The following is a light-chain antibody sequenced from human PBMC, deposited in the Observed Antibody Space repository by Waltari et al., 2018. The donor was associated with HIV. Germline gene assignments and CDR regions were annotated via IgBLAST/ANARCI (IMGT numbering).Light chain of an antibody. CDR2: EVF. CDR3: TSFTSNDTLM. V-gene: IGLV2-14*01. Sequence: QSALTQPASVSASPVQSITISCSGSSRDFGVYNFVSWYQQHPGGVPKVIIYEVFSRPSGVSNRFSGSKSGNTASLAISGLQTEDEADYYCTSFTSNDTLMFGGGTRVTVL. J-gene: IGLJ3*02. CDR1: SRDFGVYNF.